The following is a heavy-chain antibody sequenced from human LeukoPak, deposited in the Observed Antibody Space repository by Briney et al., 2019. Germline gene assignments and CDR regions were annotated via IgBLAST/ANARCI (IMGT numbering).Heavy chain of an antibody. D-gene: IGHD2-2*01. CDR1: GYTFTSYG. CDR3: ARWYCSSTSCYGVLVN. V-gene: IGHV1-18*04. CDR2: ISAYNGNT. J-gene: IGHJ4*02. Sequence: ASVKVSCKASGYTFTSYGISWVRQAPGQGLEWMGWISAYNGNTNYAQKLQGRVTMTTDTSMSTAYMELRSLRSDDTAVYYCARWYCSSTSCYGVLVNWGQGTLVTVSS.